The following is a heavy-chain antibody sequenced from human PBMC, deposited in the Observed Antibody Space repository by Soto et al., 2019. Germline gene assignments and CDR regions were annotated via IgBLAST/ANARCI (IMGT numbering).Heavy chain of an antibody. CDR2: ISGYNGDT. CDR3: ARDKMIYTFGSGTFDY. V-gene: IGHV1-18*04. Sequence: PPASVKVSCKASGYTFSSFGISWVRQAPGQGLEWMGWISGYNGDTDIAQKVQGRITMTTDTSTSTAYMELRSLRSDDTAVYYCARDKMIYTFGSGTFDYWGQGTVVTVSS. D-gene: IGHD3-10*01. CDR1: GYTFSSFG. J-gene: IGHJ4*02.